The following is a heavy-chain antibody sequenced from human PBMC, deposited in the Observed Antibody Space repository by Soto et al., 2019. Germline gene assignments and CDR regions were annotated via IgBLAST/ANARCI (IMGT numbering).Heavy chain of an antibody. V-gene: IGHV4-34*01. CDR1: GGSFSGYY. D-gene: IGHD3-22*01. CDR2: INHSGST. J-gene: IGHJ4*02. CDR3: ASIGGYYDSSGFGLDY. Sequence: SETLSLTCAVYGGSFSGYYWSWIRQPPGKGLEWIGEINHSGSTNYNPSLKSRVTISVDTSKNQFSLKLSSVTAADTAVYYCASIGGYYDSSGFGLDYWGQGILVTVSS.